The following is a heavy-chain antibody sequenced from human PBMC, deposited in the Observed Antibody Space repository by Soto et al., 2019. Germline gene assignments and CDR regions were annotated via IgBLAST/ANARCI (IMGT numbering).Heavy chain of an antibody. V-gene: IGHV5-51*01. CDR2: IYPGGSDT. CDR1: GYSFTSYW. D-gene: IGHD3-22*01. CDR3: ARTTYHGYYYDSSGYYGHNGMDV. Sequence: GESLKISCKGSGYSFTSYWIGWVRQMPGKGLEWMGIIYPGGSDTRYSPSFQGQVTISADKSISTAYLQWSSLKASDTAMYYCARTTYHGYYYDSSGYYGHNGMDVWGQGTTVTVSS. J-gene: IGHJ6*02.